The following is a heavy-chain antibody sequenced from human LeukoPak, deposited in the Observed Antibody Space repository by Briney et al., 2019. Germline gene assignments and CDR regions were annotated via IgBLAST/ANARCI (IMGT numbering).Heavy chain of an antibody. J-gene: IGHJ2*01. Sequence: SETLSLTCTVSGGSINSRSDYWGWIRQPPGKGLEGIGNVYYSGDTYYNTSLQSRVTISVDTSKSQFSLTLNSVTAADTAVYYCARCPYDLLTGFSKWFFDLWGRGALVTVSS. CDR3: ARCPYDLLTGFSKWFFDL. V-gene: IGHV4-39*01. CDR1: GGSINSRSDY. CDR2: VYYSGDT. D-gene: IGHD3-9*01.